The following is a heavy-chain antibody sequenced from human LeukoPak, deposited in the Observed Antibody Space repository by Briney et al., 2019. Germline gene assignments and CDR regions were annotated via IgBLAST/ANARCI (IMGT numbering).Heavy chain of an antibody. CDR3: ARNRHDYGDANWYFDL. J-gene: IGHJ2*01. Sequence: SETLSLTCSVSGGSISTTSYYWGWIRQPPGKGLEWIGYIYHSGSTYYNPSLKSRVTISVDRSKNQFSLKLSSVTAADTAVYYCARNRHDYGDANWYFDLWGRGTLVTVSS. CDR1: GGSISTTSYY. V-gene: IGHV4-30-2*01. D-gene: IGHD4-17*01. CDR2: IYHSGST.